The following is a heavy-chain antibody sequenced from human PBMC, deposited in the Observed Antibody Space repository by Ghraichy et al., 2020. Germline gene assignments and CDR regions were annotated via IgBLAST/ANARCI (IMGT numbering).Heavy chain of an antibody. CDR2: IYHSGST. V-gene: IGHV4-30-2*01. CDR3: ARGYCSSTSCYLGGNIYFDY. J-gene: IGHJ4*02. D-gene: IGHD2-2*01. Sequence: SETLSLTCAVSGGSISSGGYSWSWIRQPPGKGLEWIGYIYHSGSTYYNPSLKSRVTISVDRSKNQFSLKLSSVTAADTAVYYCARGYCSSTSCYLGGNIYFDYWGQGTLVTVSS. CDR1: GGSISSGGYS.